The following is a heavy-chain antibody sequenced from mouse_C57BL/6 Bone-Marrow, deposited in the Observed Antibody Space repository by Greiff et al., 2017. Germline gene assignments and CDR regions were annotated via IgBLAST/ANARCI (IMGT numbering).Heavy chain of an antibody. V-gene: IGHV2-2*01. CDR1: GFSLTSYG. D-gene: IGHD2-1*01. Sequence: QVQLKESGPGLVQPSQSLSITCTVSGFSLTSYGVHWVRQSPGKGLEWLGVIWSGGSTDYNAAFISRLSISKENSKSQVFFKMNSLQADDTAIYYCARGGEGNYLYFDYWGQGTTLTVSS. CDR2: IWSGGST. CDR3: ARGGEGNYLYFDY. J-gene: IGHJ2*01.